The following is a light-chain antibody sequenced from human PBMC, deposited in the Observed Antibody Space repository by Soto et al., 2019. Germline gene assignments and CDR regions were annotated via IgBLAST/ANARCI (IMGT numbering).Light chain of an antibody. V-gene: IGLV2-11*01. J-gene: IGLJ2*01. CDR2: DVS. CDR1: SSDVGGYNY. Sequence: QSALTQTRSVSGSPGQSVTIACTGTSSDVGGYNYVSWYQQHPGKAPKLMIYDVSKRPSGVPDRFSGSKSGNTASLTISGLQAEDEADYYCCSYGGSVVFGGGTKLTVL. CDR3: CSYGGSVV.